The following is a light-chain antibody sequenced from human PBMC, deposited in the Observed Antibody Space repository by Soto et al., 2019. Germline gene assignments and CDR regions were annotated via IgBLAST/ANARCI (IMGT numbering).Light chain of an antibody. Sequence: QSALTQPASVSGSPGQSITISCTGTSSDIGSYNYVSWYQQHPGKAPELMIYEVSHRPSGVSNRFSASKSGSTASLTISGLQADDEADYYCCSYTTSSTWVFGGGTKLTVL. V-gene: IGLV2-14*03. CDR2: EVS. CDR3: CSYTTSSTWV. CDR1: SSDIGSYNY. J-gene: IGLJ3*02.